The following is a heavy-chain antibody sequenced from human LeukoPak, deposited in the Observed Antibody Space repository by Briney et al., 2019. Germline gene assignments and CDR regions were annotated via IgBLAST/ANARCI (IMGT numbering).Heavy chain of an antibody. J-gene: IGHJ5*02. V-gene: IGHV4-59*08. Sequence: SETLSLTCTVSGGSISSYYWSWIRQPPGKGLEWIGYIYYSGSTNYNPPLKSRVTISVDTSKNQFSLKLSSVTAADTAVYYCARRGDYPNWFDPWGQGTLVTVSS. D-gene: IGHD4-17*01. CDR3: ARRGDYPNWFDP. CDR2: IYYSGST. CDR1: GGSISSYY.